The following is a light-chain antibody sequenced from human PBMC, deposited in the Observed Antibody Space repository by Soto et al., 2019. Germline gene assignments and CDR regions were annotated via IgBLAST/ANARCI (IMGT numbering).Light chain of an antibody. CDR2: GAS. V-gene: IGKV3-15*01. J-gene: IGKJ1*01. Sequence: EIVRTQSPATLSVSPGERATLSCRASQSGSSNLAWYQQKPGQAPRLLIYGASTRATGIPASFSGSGSGTEFTLTISSLQSEDFAVYYCQQYNNWPVWTFGQGTKVEIK. CDR1: QSGSSN. CDR3: QQYNNWPVWT.